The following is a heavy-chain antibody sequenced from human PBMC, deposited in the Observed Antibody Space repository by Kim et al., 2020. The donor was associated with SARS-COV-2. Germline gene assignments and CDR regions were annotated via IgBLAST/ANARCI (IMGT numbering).Heavy chain of an antibody. CDR2: IYYSGST. CDR1: GGSISSYY. Sequence: SETLSLTCTVSGGSISSYYWSWIRQPPGKGLEWIGYIYYSGSTNYNPSLKSRVTISVDTSKNQFSLKLSSVTAADTAVYYCASFSEDHQTPQTSSWYFDYWGQGTLVTVSS. V-gene: IGHV4-59*13. J-gene: IGHJ4*02. CDR3: ASFSEDHQTPQTSSWYFDY. D-gene: IGHD6-13*01.